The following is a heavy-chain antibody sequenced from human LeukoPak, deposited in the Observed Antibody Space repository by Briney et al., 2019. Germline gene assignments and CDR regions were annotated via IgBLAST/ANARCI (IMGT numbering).Heavy chain of an antibody. Sequence: GGSLRLSCAASGFTFSSYAMSWVRQAPGKGLEWVSAISGSGGSTYYADSVKGRFTISRDNSKNTLYLQMNSLRAEDTAVYYCAKGFPHSSSWYIVADYYYYMDVWGKGTTVTISS. CDR2: ISGSGGST. J-gene: IGHJ6*03. CDR3: AKGFPHSSSWYIVADYYYYMDV. V-gene: IGHV3-23*01. CDR1: GFTFSSYA. D-gene: IGHD6-13*01.